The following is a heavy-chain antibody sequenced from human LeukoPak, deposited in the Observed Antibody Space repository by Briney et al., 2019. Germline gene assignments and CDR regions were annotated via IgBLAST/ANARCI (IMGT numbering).Heavy chain of an antibody. CDR1: GFTFSSYA. J-gene: IGHJ3*02. CDR3: ARDIGQVTMTDDAFDI. V-gene: IGHV3-30*04. Sequence: GRSLRLSCAASGFTFSSYAMHWVRQAPGKGREWVAVISYDGSNKYYADSVKGRFTISRDNAKNSLYLQMNSLRAEDTAVYYCARDIGQVTMTDDAFDIWGQGTMVTVSS. D-gene: IGHD3/OR15-3a*01. CDR2: ISYDGSNK.